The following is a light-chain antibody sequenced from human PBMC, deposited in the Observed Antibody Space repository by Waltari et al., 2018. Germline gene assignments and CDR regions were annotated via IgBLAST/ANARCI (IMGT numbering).Light chain of an antibody. J-gene: IGLJ2*01. CDR3: QVWDSTTDHAI. CDR2: DNS. CDR1: DIGRKN. Sequence: SYVVTQPPSVSLAPGKTATITCGGADIGRKNVCWYQQRPGQAPVLVVYDNSDRSSGVPERFSGSNSGDTATLTISRVEVGDEADFYCQVWDSTTDHAIFGGGTKLTVL. V-gene: IGLV3-21*03.